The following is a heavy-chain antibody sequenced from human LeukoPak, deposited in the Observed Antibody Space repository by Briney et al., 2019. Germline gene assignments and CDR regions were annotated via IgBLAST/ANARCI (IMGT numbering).Heavy chain of an antibody. V-gene: IGHV4-34*01. CDR1: GESFSDHY. CDR3: ARGPMIRFLEWLGYYYMDV. CDR2: INHSGST. Sequence: SETLSLTCTVYGESFSDHYWTWIRQPPGKGLEWIGEINHSGSTNYNPSLKSRVTISVDTTKNQFSLNVTSVIAADTAVYYCARGPMIRFLEWLGYYYMDVWGKGTTVTVSS. J-gene: IGHJ6*03. D-gene: IGHD3-3*01.